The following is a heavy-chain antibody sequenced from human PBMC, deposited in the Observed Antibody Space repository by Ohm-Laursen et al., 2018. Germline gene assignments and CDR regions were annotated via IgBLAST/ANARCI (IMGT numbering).Heavy chain of an antibody. V-gene: IGHV3-64*04. D-gene: IGHD4-11*01. Sequence: SLRLSCSASGFTFSSYSMQWVRQAPGKRLEYISSISNNGGSTYYANSVKGRFAISRDNSKNTLYLQMNSLRAEDTAVYYCAKRDVSNYHCFDSWGQGTLVTVSS. CDR2: ISNNGGST. CDR3: AKRDVSNYHCFDS. J-gene: IGHJ4*02. CDR1: GFTFSSYS.